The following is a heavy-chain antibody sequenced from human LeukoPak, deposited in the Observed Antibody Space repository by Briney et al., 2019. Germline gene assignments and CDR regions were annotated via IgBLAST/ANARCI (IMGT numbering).Heavy chain of an antibody. Sequence: GGSLRLSCAASGFTFSDHYMHWVRQAPGKGLEYVSAISSNGGSTYYANSVKGRFTISRDNSKNTLYLQMGSLRAEDMAVYYCARDPYSSSSFDAYNWFDPWGQGTLVTVSS. CDR3: ARDPYSSSSFDAYNWFDP. CDR1: GFTFSDHY. V-gene: IGHV3-64*01. J-gene: IGHJ5*02. CDR2: ISSNGGST. D-gene: IGHD6-6*01.